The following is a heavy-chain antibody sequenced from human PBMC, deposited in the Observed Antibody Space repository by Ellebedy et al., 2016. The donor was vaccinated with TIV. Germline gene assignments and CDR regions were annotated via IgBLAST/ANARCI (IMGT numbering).Heavy chain of an antibody. V-gene: IGHV4-39*07. CDR1: GGSIRTSIYY. J-gene: IGHJ4*02. CDR3: ARDEYNISWFKY. CDR2: MSYSGST. D-gene: IGHD6-13*01. Sequence: MPSETLSLTCTVSGGSIRTSIYYWGWIRKPQGKGLEWIGTMSYSGSTYYNPSLKSRVTISVDTSKNQFSLKLSSVTAADAAVYYCARDEYNISWFKYWGQGTLVTVSS.